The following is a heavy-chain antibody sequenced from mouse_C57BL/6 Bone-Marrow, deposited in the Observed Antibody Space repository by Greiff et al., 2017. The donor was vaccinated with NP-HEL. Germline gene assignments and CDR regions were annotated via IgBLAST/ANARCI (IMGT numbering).Heavy chain of an antibody. CDR2: IYPGDGDT. CDR3: ATNWDVPWFAY. J-gene: IGHJ3*01. CDR1: GYAFSSSW. Sequence: QVQLKQSGPELVKPGASVKISCKASGYAFSSSWMNWVKQRPGKGLEWIGRIYPGDGDTNYNGKFKGKATLTADKASSTAYMQLSSLTSEDSAVYICATNWDVPWFAYWGQGTLVTVSA. D-gene: IGHD4-1*01. V-gene: IGHV1-82*01.